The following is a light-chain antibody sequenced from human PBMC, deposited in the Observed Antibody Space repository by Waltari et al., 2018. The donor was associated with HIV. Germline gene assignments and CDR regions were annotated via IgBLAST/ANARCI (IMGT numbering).Light chain of an antibody. CDR2: EVT. CDR1: SSDVGGYNY. Sequence: QSALTQPPSASGSPGQPVTIACTGTSSDVGGYNYVSWYQQYPGKAPKLMIYEVTKRPSGVPDRFSGSKSGNTASLTVSWLQAEDEADYYCSSYAGSNNYVVFGGGTRLTVL. J-gene: IGLJ2*01. CDR3: SSYAGSNNYVV. V-gene: IGLV2-8*01.